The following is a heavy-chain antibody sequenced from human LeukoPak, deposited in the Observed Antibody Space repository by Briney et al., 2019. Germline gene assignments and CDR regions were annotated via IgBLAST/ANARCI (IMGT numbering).Heavy chain of an antibody. CDR1: GFTFSSYG. J-gene: IGHJ3*02. Sequence: GGSLRLSCAASGFTFSSYGMHWVRQAPGKGLEWVAVISYDGSNKYYADSVKGRFTISRDNSKNTVYLQMNSLRAEDTAVYYCAKEDGSGSSVFLDALDIWGQGTMVTVSS. V-gene: IGHV3-30*18. D-gene: IGHD3-10*01. CDR2: ISYDGSNK. CDR3: AKEDGSGSSVFLDALDI.